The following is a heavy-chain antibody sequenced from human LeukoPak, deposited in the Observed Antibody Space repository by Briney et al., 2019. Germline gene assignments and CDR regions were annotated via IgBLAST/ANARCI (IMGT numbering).Heavy chain of an antibody. J-gene: IGHJ4*02. V-gene: IGHV4-59*08. Sequence: ASETLSLTCTVSGGSISSYYWSWIRQPPGKGREWIGYIYYSGSTNYNPSLKSRVTISVDTSKNQFSLKLSSVTAADTAVYYCARLDCSSTSCHGGYLDYWGQGALVTVSS. CDR2: IYYSGST. CDR1: GGSISSYY. D-gene: IGHD2-2*01. CDR3: ARLDCSSTSCHGGYLDY.